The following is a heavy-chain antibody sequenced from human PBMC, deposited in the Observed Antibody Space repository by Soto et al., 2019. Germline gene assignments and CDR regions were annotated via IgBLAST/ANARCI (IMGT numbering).Heavy chain of an antibody. D-gene: IGHD3-22*01. Sequence: EEQLIESGGGLVQTGRSLRLSCRTSGFTFGDYAVSWFRQAPGKGLEWVGFTKSKAFDGTTEYAASVQGRFIISRDDSKSIAYLHMSSLKTEDTAVYYCTRDLGSYERSVYVPGWFDPWGQGTLVAVSS. CDR2: TKSKAFDGTT. J-gene: IGHJ5*02. V-gene: IGHV3-49*03. CDR1: GFTFGDYA. CDR3: TRDLGSYERSVYVPGWFDP.